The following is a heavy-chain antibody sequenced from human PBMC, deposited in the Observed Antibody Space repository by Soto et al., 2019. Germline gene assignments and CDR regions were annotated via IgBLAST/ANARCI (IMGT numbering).Heavy chain of an antibody. CDR3: ARGYSSSWPYYFDY. D-gene: IGHD6-13*01. CDR1: GGSFSGYY. J-gene: IGHJ4*02. CDR2: INHSGST. Sequence: PSETLSLTCAVYGGSFSGYYWSWIRQPPGKGLEWIGEINHSGSTNYNPSLKSRVTISVDTSKNQFSLKLSSVTAADTAVYYCARGYSSSWPYYFDYWGQGTLVTVSS. V-gene: IGHV4-34*01.